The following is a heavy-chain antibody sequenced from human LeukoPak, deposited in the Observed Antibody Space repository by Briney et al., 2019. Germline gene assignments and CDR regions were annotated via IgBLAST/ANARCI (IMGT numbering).Heavy chain of an antibody. CDR1: GGSISSYY. Sequence: SETLSLTCTVSGGSISSYYWNWIRQPPGKGLEWIGYIYYSGSTNHNPSLKSRVTISVDTSKNQLSLKLTSVLAADTAVYYCARGKDYYDTSGYPTFHYWGQGTLVTVSS. J-gene: IGHJ4*02. V-gene: IGHV4-59*01. CDR3: ARGKDYYDTSGYPTFHY. CDR2: IYYSGST. D-gene: IGHD3-22*01.